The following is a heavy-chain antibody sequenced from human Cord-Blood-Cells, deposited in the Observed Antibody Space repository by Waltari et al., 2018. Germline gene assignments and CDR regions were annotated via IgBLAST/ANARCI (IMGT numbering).Heavy chain of an antibody. J-gene: IGHJ4*02. D-gene: IGHD6-13*01. Sequence: QLQLQESGSGLVKPSQTLSLTCAVSGGSISSGGYSWSWIRQPPGKGPEWIGYIYHSGSTYYNPSLKSRVTISVDRSKNQFSLKLSSVTAADTAVYYCARAVSSSWFYYFDYWGQGTLVTVSS. CDR2: IYHSGST. CDR3: ARAVSSSWFYYFDY. CDR1: GGSISSGGYS. V-gene: IGHV4-30-2*01.